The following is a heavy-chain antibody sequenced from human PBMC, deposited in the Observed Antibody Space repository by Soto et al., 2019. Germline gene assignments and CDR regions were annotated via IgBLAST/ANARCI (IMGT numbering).Heavy chain of an antibody. CDR2: ISSSSTI. Sequence: GGSLRLSCAASGFTFSSYSMNWVRQAPGKGLEWVSYISSSSTIYYADSVKGRFTISRDNAKNSLYLQMNSLRDEDTAVYYCARDPLIAARPNWLPMIDYWGQGTLVTVSS. V-gene: IGHV3-48*02. CDR3: ARDPLIAARPNWLPMIDY. J-gene: IGHJ4*02. D-gene: IGHD6-6*01. CDR1: GFTFSSYS.